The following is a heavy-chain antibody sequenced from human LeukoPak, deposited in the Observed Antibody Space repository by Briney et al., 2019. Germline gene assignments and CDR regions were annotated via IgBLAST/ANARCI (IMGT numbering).Heavy chain of an antibody. CDR2: ISYSGANS. CDR1: GFTFSGSA. J-gene: IGHJ4*02. D-gene: IGHD6-19*01. Sequence: RPGGSLRLSCAASGFTFSGSAMSWVRQAPGEGLEWVSLISYSGANSYYADSVKGRFTISRDNSKNTLYLQMNSLRAEDTAVYYCANGWAGDDYWGQGTLVTVSS. CDR3: ANGWAGDDY. V-gene: IGHV3-23*01.